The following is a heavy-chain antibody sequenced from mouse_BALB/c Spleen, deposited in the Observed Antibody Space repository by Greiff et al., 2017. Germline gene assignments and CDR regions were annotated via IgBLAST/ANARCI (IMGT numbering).Heavy chain of an antibody. CDR3: TRPYGYGYFDV. CDR2: IYPGNSDT. V-gene: IGHV1-5*01. Sequence: EVKLVESGTVLARPGASVKMSCKASGYTFTSYWMHWVKQRPGQGLEWIGAIYPGNSDTSYNQKFKGKAKLTAVTSTSTAYMELSSLTNEDSAVYYCTRPYGYGYFDVWGAGTTVTVSS. CDR1: GYTFTSYW. J-gene: IGHJ1*01. D-gene: IGHD1-1*01.